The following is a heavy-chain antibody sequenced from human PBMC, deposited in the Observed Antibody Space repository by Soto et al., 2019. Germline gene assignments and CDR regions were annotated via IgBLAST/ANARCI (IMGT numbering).Heavy chain of an antibody. Sequence: SETLSLTCTVSGGSVSRGSYYWSWIRQPPGKGLEWIGYIYYSGSTNYNPSLKSRVTISVDTSKNQLSLKLSSVTAADTAVYYCARVPWANSNYYDGMDAWGQGTTVTVSS. J-gene: IGHJ6*02. CDR3: ARVPWANSNYYDGMDA. CDR1: GGSVSRGSYY. CDR2: IYYSGST. D-gene: IGHD7-27*01. V-gene: IGHV4-61*01.